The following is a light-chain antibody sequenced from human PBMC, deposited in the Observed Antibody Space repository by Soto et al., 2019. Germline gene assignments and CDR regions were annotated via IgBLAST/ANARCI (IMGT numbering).Light chain of an antibody. CDR3: QSYDSSLSGWV. CDR2: GNS. CDR1: SSNIGAGYD. J-gene: IGLJ3*02. V-gene: IGLV1-40*01. Sequence: QSVLTQPPSVSGAQGQRVTISCTGSSSNIGAGYDVHWYQQLPGTAPKLLIYGNSNRPSGVPDRFSGSTSGTSASLAITGLQAEDEADYYCQSYDSSLSGWVFGGGTNLTVL.